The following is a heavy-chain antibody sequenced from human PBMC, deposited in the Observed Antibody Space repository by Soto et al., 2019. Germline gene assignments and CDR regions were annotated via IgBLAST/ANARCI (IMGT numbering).Heavy chain of an antibody. J-gene: IGHJ3*01. CDR3: ARWTNSYRAFDV. V-gene: IGHV4-59*08. CDR1: GDSISSTS. D-gene: IGHD2-21*01. Sequence: QVQLQESGPGLVMPSETLSLTCTVSGDSISSTSWNWIRRPPGKGLEWIGYVHHSGSTKGNPSLKSRVTMSVDTSQNQFSLKLSSVTAADTAVYYCARWTNSYRAFDVWGQGTLVTVSS. CDR2: VHHSGST.